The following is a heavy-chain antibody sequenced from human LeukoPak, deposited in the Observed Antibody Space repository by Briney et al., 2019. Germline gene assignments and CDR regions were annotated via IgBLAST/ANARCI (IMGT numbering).Heavy chain of an antibody. D-gene: IGHD3-22*01. CDR3: AKDSSGYIPVYYFDY. CDR2: ISYDGSNK. V-gene: IGHV3-30*18. CDR1: GFTFSSYG. J-gene: IGHJ4*02. Sequence: PGGSLRLSCAASGFTFSSYGMHWVRQAPGKGLEWVAVISYDGSNKYYADSVKGRFTISRDNSKNTLYLQMNSLRAEDTAVYYCAKDSSGYIPVYYFDYWGQGTLVTVSS.